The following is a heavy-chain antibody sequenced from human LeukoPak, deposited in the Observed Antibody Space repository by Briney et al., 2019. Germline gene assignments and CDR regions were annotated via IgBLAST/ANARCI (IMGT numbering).Heavy chain of an antibody. CDR2: INTNTGSP. J-gene: IGHJ4*02. CDR1: GYTFTSYA. CDR3: ARVSRSRGEWLFDY. Sequence: ASVKVSCKASGYTFTSYAMNWVRQAPGQGLEWMGWINTNTGSPTYVQGFTGRFAFSLDTSVSTAYLQISSLKTEDTAVYYCARVSRSRGEWLFDYWGQGTLVSVSS. V-gene: IGHV7-4-1*02. D-gene: IGHD3-3*01.